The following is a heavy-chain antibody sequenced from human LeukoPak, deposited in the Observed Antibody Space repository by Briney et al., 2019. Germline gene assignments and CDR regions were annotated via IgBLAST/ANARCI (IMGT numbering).Heavy chain of an antibody. Sequence: PSETLSLTCTVSGGSISSYYWSWIRQPAGKGLEWIGRIYTSGSTNYNPSLKSRLTMSVDTSKNQFSLKLSSVTAADTAVYYCARARRCSSTSCYLSGNVFDISGQGTMVTVSS. D-gene: IGHD2-2*01. CDR1: GGSISSYY. V-gene: IGHV4-4*07. CDR2: IYTSGST. CDR3: ARARRCSSTSCYLSGNVFDI. J-gene: IGHJ3*02.